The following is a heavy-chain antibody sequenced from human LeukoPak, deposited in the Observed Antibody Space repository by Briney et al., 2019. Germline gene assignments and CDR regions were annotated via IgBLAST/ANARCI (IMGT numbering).Heavy chain of an antibody. V-gene: IGHV3-23*01. Sequence: QPGGSLRLSCAASGFTFSSYAMSWVRQAPGKGLEWVSAISGSGGSTYYADSVKGRFTIPRDNSKNTLYLQMNSLRAEDTAVYYCAKHKGQIMVYAINYFDYWGQGTLVTVSS. J-gene: IGHJ4*02. CDR3: AKHKGQIMVYAINYFDY. D-gene: IGHD2-8*01. CDR2: ISGSGGST. CDR1: GFTFSSYA.